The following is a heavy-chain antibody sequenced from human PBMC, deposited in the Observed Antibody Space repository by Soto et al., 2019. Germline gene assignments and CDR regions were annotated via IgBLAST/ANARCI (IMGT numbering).Heavy chain of an antibody. CDR2: TIPVFDTA. D-gene: IGHD3-10*01. Sequence: QVQLEQSGAEVKKPGSSVKVSCKASGGTLSDHGVSWLRQAPGQGLEWVGGTIPVFDTAKYAQKFPGRVTISADKSTNIAYMELSSLRSEDTAFYYCARGVYGSGNYYTGPSAFDIWGQGTMVIVSS. CDR3: ARGVYGSGNYYTGPSAFDI. J-gene: IGHJ3*02. CDR1: GGTLSDHG. V-gene: IGHV1-69*06.